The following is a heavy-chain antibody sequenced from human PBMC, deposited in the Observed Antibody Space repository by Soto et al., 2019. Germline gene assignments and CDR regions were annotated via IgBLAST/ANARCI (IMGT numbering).Heavy chain of an antibody. CDR1: GFTFSSYW. Sequence: GGSLRLSCAASGFTFSSYWMSWVSQAPGKGLEWVANIKQDGSEKYYVDSVKGRFTISRDNAKNSLYLQMNSLRAEDTAVYYCAREFITAAGSVSAFDIWGQGTMVTVSS. V-gene: IGHV3-7*05. D-gene: IGHD6-13*01. CDR3: AREFITAAGSVSAFDI. J-gene: IGHJ3*02. CDR2: IKQDGSEK.